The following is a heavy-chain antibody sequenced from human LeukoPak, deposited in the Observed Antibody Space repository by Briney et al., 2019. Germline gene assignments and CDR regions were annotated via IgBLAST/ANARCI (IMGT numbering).Heavy chain of an antibody. CDR2: INHSGGT. CDR1: GGSFSGYY. Sequence: PSETLSLTCAVYGGSFSGYYWSWIRQPPGKGLEWIGEINHSGGTNYNPSLKSRVTILLATSKNQFSLRLSSVTAADTAVYYCARDEYYYFKGSYHGLDYWGQGTLVTVSS. D-gene: IGHD3-16*02. V-gene: IGHV4-34*01. J-gene: IGHJ4*02. CDR3: ARDEYYYFKGSYHGLDY.